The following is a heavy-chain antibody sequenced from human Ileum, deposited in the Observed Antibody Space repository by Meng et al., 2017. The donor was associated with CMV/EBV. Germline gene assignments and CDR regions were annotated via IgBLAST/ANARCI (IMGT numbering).Heavy chain of an antibody. CDR2: ITGSGTNI. J-gene: IGHJ4*02. Sequence: GESLKISCAASGYTFSTSSMNWVRQAPGKGLEWISYITGSGTNIQYADSVRGRFTISRDNTKNSLYLQMNNLRAEDTAVYYCARDYGWAFDYWGQGTLVTVSS. D-gene: IGHD6-19*01. V-gene: IGHV3-21*05. CDR3: ARDYGWAFDY. CDR1: GYTFSTSS.